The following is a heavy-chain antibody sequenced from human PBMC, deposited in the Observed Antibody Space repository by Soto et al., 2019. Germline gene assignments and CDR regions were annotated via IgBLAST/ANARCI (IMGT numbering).Heavy chain of an antibody. Sequence: QLQLQESGPGLVKPSETLSLTCTVSGGSISSSSYYWGWIRQPPGKGLEWIGGIYYSGRTYYNQSLKSQVTISVDTSKNQFSLKLSSVTAADTAVYYCARVGEIIAVAGKGNWFDPWGQGTLVTVSS. D-gene: IGHD6-19*01. CDR3: ARVGEIIAVAGKGNWFDP. J-gene: IGHJ5*02. CDR2: IYYSGRT. V-gene: IGHV4-39*01. CDR1: GGSISSSSYY.